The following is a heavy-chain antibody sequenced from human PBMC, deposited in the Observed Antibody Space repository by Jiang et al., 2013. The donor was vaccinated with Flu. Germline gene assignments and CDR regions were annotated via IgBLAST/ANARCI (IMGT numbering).Heavy chain of an antibody. CDR3: ARGMVRGVIKDAFDI. D-gene: IGHD3-10*01. J-gene: IGHJ3*02. CDR1: GFTFSSYA. CDR2: ISYDGSNK. Sequence: SGFTFSSYAMHWVRQAPGKGLEWVAVISYDGSNKYYADSVKGRFTISRDNSKNTLYLQMNSLRAEDTAVYYCARGMVRGVIKDAFDIWGQGTMVTVSS. V-gene: IGHV3-30-3*01.